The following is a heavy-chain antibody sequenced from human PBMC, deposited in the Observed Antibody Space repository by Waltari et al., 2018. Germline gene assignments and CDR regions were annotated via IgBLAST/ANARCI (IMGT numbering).Heavy chain of an antibody. CDR1: GFTFSRYW. V-gene: IGHV3-7*01. CDR2: IKQDGSEK. D-gene: IGHD6-19*01. J-gene: IGHJ4*02. CDR3: ARSRSSGWSFDY. Sequence: EVQLVESGGGLVQPGGSLSLSCAASGFTFSRYWMSWVRQAPGKGLEWVANIKQDGSEKYYVDSVKGRFTISRDNAKNSLYLQMNSLRAEDTAVYYCARSRSSGWSFDYWGQGTLVTVSS.